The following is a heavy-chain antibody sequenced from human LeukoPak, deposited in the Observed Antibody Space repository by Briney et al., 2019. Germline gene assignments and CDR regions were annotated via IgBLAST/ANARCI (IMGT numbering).Heavy chain of an antibody. CDR2: IGTYGGDT. D-gene: IGHD3-22*01. CDR3: ARDLWNFYDDSGYNRDFDS. V-gene: IGHV1-18*01. CDR1: TSR. J-gene: IGHJ5*01. Sequence: ASVKVSCKATSRISWVRQAPGQGLVWMGWIGTYGGDTYYAQKFQGRITVTTDTSTSTVYMELRNLRSDDTAVYYCARDLWNFYDDSGYNRDFDSWGQGTLVTVSS.